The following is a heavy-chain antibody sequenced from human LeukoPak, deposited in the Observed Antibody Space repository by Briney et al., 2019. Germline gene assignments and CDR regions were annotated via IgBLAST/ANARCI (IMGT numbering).Heavy chain of an antibody. J-gene: IGHJ4*02. CDR1: GFTFSSYA. D-gene: IGHD6-19*01. V-gene: IGHV3-23*01. CDR2: ISGSGGST. Sequence: GGSLRLSCAASGFTFSSYAMSWVRQAPGKGLEWVSAISGSGGSTYYAGSVKGRFTISRDNSKNTLYLQMNRLRAEDTAVYYCANPIWAPGIAVAGYFDYWGQGTLVTVSS. CDR3: ANPIWAPGIAVAGYFDY.